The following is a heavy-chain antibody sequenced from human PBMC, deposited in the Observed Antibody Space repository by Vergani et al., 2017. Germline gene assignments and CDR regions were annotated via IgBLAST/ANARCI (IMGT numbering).Heavy chain of an antibody. CDR2: IYHSGST. J-gene: IGHJ5*02. CDR3: ARATYYYDSSGYYPPKGFDP. Sequence: QLQLQESGSGLVKPSQTLSLTCAVSGGSISSGGYSWSWIRQPPGKGLEWIGYIYHSGSTYYNPSLKSRVTISVDRSKNQFSLKLSFVTAADTAVYYCARATYYYDSSGYYPPKGFDPWGQGSLVTVSS. V-gene: IGHV4-30-2*01. CDR1: GGSISSGGYS. D-gene: IGHD3-22*01.